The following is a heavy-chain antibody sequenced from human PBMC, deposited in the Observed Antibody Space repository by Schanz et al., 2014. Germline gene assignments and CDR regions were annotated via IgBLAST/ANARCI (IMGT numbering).Heavy chain of an antibody. CDR3: LRANPTQHVVLPDALRY. CDR2: IGAFQGNT. J-gene: IGHJ4*02. Sequence: QVQLVQSGTEVKKPGASMKISCKAFGYYFGGFGISWVRQAPGQGFEWMGWIGAFQGNTKYAQKFQDRVTLTSDTSARTAYRELRSLRPDDTAVYYCLRANPTQHVVLPDALRYWGQGTLVSVSS. V-gene: IGHV1-18*01. D-gene: IGHD2-2*01. CDR1: GYYFGGFG.